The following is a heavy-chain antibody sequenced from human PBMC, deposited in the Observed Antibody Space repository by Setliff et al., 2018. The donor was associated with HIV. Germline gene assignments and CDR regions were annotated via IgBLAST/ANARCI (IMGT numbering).Heavy chain of an antibody. Sequence: PGESLKISCKASGYGFNSYWIAWVRQMSGKGLEWMGIIYPGDSEIRYSPSFQCQVIISADKSISTAYLQWSSLKASDTAKYYCARLSGDLHMDVWGKGTTVTVSS. CDR3: ARLSGDLHMDV. CDR1: GYGFNSYW. D-gene: IGHD7-27*01. J-gene: IGHJ6*03. CDR2: IYPGDSEI. V-gene: IGHV5-51*01.